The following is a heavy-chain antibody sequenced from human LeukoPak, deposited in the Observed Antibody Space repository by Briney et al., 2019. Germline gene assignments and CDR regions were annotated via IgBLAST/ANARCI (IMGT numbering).Heavy chain of an antibody. V-gene: IGHV3-9*01. J-gene: IGHJ6*02. D-gene: IGHD1-1*01. CDR3: AATTGNLYYYYGMDV. CDR2: ICWNSGSI. CDR1: GFTLCYFA. Sequence: PGRAPRTSLATPGFTLCYFALDLGRPTPREGPGGGSRICWNSGSIGYADSVKGRFTISRDNAKNSLYLQMNSLRAEDTALYYCAATTGNLYYYYGMDVWGQGTTVTGSS.